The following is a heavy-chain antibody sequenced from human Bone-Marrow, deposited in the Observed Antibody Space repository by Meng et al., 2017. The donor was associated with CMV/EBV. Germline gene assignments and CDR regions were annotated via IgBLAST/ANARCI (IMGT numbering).Heavy chain of an antibody. Sequence: GYLRLSCAASGFTFSSYAMSWVRQAPGKGLEWVSVIYSGGSSTYYADSVKGRFTISRDNSKNTLYLQMNSLRAEDTAVYYCAKVASTRFDPWGQGTLVTVSS. V-gene: IGHV3-23*03. J-gene: IGHJ5*02. CDR2: IYSGGSST. CDR1: GFTFSSYA. CDR3: AKVASTRFDP. D-gene: IGHD6-19*01.